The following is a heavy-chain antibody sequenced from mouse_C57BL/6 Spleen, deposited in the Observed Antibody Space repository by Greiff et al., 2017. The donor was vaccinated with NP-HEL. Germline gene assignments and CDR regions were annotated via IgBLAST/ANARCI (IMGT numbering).Heavy chain of an antibody. D-gene: IGHD1-1*01. CDR1: GYTFTSYW. J-gene: IGHJ1*03. V-gene: IGHV1-74*01. Sequence: VQLQQSGAELVKPGASVKVSCKASGYTFTSYWMHWVKQRPGQGLEWIGRIHPSDSDTNYNQKFKGKATLTVDKSSSTAYMQLSSLTSEDSAVYDCAIKRGLLWYFDVWGTGTTVTVSS. CDR2: IHPSDSDT. CDR3: AIKRGLLWYFDV.